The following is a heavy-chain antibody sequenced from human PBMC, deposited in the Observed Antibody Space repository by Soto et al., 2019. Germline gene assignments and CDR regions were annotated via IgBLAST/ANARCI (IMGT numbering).Heavy chain of an antibody. CDR1: GGSISEKY. V-gene: IGHV4-4*07. CDR2: IFANGHT. CDR3: VASLAASGLNWLDP. Sequence: SETLSLTCIVSGGSISEKYWNWVRQPPGKGLEWSGFIFANGHTDYNTSLKSRVTMSVDASKNQFSLRLTSMTAADTAVYYCVASLAASGLNWLDPWGRGTLVTVSS. J-gene: IGHJ5*02.